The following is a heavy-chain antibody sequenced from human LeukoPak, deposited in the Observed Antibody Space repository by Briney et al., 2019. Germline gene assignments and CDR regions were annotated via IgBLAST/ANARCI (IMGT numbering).Heavy chain of an antibody. D-gene: IGHD5-12*01. CDR2: IYYSGST. CDR3: ASSEATTTPPPYGMDV. Sequence: PSQTLSLTCPVSGGSISSGGYYWSWIRQHPGKGLEWIGYIYYSGSTYYNPSLRSRVTISVDMSKNQFSLKLNSVTAADTAVYYCASSEATTTPPPYGMDVWGQGTTVTVSS. J-gene: IGHJ6*02. V-gene: IGHV4-31*03. CDR1: GGSISSGGYY.